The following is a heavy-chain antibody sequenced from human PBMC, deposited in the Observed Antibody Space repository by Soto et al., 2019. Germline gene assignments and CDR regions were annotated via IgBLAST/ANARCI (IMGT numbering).Heavy chain of an antibody. CDR3: ARDRDLGYCSGGSCQSTEFDY. CDR1: GGTFSSYT. V-gene: IGHV1-18*01. Sequence: ASVKVSCKASGGTFSSYTISWVRQAPGQGLEWMGWISAYNGNTNYPQKLQGRVTMTTDTSTSTAYMELRSLRSDDTAVYYCARDRDLGYCSGGSCQSTEFDYWG. CDR2: ISAYNGNT. J-gene: IGHJ4*01. D-gene: IGHD2-15*01.